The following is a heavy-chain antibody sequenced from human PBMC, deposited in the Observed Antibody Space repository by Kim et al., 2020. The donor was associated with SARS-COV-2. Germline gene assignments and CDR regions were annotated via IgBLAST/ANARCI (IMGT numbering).Heavy chain of an antibody. CDR3: ARDCSSTSCYKRGGDY. J-gene: IGHJ4*02. Sequence: SVKGRFTISRDNAKNSLYLQMNSLRDEDTAVYYCARDCSSTSCYKRGGDYWGQGTLVTVSS. D-gene: IGHD2-2*02. V-gene: IGHV3-48*02.